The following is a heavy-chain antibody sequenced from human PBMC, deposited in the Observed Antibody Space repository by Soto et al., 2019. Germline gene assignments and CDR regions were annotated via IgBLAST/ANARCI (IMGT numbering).Heavy chain of an antibody. D-gene: IGHD1-26*01. CDR2: ISWKSGGI. V-gene: IGHV3-9*01. CDR1: GFTFDDYA. Sequence: EVQLVESGGGLVQPGRSLRLSCAASGFTFDDYAMHWVRQAPGKGLEWVSGISWKSGGIAYADSVNGRFTVSRDNAKKPLHLELNSLRTDHKDSDSFRKRLTSELDSNWSDPWGQGTLVTVSS. J-gene: IGHJ5*02. CDR3: RKRLTSELDSNWSDP.